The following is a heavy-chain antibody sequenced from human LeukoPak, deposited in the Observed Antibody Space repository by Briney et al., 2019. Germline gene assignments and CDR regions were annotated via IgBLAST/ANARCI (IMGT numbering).Heavy chain of an antibody. CDR3: ARKGELLWFGELSHYYFDY. Sequence: ASVKVSCKASGYTFTSYAMHWVRQAPGQRLEWMGWINAGNGNTKYSQKFQGRVTITRDTSASTAYMELSSLRSEDTAVYYCARKGELLWFGELSHYYFDYWGQGTLVTVS. CDR2: INAGNGNT. V-gene: IGHV1-3*01. J-gene: IGHJ4*02. CDR1: GYTFTSYA. D-gene: IGHD3-10*01.